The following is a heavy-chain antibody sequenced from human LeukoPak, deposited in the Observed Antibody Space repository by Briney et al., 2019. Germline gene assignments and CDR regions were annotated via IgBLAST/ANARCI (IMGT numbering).Heavy chain of an antibody. V-gene: IGHV4-34*01. CDR2: INHSGST. Sequence: SDTLSVTCAVYGGSFSGYYWRWIRQPPGKGLEWMGEINHSGSTNYNPPLKNGVTTSIDTSKNQFSMKLSSVTAADTAVYYCARHTFPNYYGSGTYSYYFDYWGQGTMVTVSS. CDR3: ARHTFPNYYGSGTYSYYFDY. D-gene: IGHD3-10*01. J-gene: IGHJ4*02. CDR1: GGSFSGYY.